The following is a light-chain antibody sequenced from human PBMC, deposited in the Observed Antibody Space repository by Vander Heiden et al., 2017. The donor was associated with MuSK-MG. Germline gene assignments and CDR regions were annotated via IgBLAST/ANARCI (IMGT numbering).Light chain of an antibody. CDR3: QQEESGFRS. CDR1: RSIDSW. CDR2: KAS. Sequence: DIQLTQSPSTLSASVGDRVTITCRASRSIDSWLAWYQQRPGKAPKLLIYKASRLQTGVSSRFSGSGSGTEFTLTIDSRQPDDFATYYCQQEESGFRSFGQGTKVDVK. J-gene: IGKJ1*01. V-gene: IGKV1-5*03.